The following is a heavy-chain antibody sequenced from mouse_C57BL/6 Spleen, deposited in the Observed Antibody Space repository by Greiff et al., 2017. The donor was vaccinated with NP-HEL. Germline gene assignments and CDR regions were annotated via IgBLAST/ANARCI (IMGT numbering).Heavy chain of an antibody. CDR3: ARSRQLRIPFDY. Sequence: VQLQQSGPELVKPGASVKISCKASGYTFTDYYINWVKQRPGQGLEWIGWIFPGSGSTYYNETFKGKATLTVDKSSSTAYMLLSSLTSEDSAIYFCARSRQLRIPFDYWGQGTTLTVSS. D-gene: IGHD3-2*02. V-gene: IGHV1-75*01. CDR1: GYTFTDYY. J-gene: IGHJ2*01. CDR2: IFPGSGST.